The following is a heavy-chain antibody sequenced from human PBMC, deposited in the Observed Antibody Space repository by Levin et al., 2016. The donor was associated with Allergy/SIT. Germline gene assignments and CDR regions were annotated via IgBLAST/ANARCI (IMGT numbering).Heavy chain of an antibody. CDR3: ARGTDPNYFYAMDV. CDR2: IYYSGST. Sequence: SETLSLTCTVSRDSISSFHWSWIRQPPGKGLEWIGYIYYSGSTDYNPSLKSRVTISLDTSKNQFSLRLNSVTAADTAVYYCARGTDPNYFYAMDVWGQGTTVTVSS. J-gene: IGHJ6*02. CDR1: RDSISSFH. V-gene: IGHV4-59*01.